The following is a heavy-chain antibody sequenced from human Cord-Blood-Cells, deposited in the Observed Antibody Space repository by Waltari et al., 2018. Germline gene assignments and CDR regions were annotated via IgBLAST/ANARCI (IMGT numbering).Heavy chain of an antibody. CDR1: GYSISSGYY. V-gene: IGHV4-38-2*01. CDR3: ARAPIVVVPAAFDY. CDR2: IYHSGST. Sequence: QVQLQESGPGLVKPSETLSLTCAVSGYSISSGYYSGWIRQPPGKGLEWIGSIYHSGSTYYNPSLKSRVTISVDTSKNQFSLKLSSVTAADTAVYYCARAPIVVVPAAFDYWGQGTLVTVSS. J-gene: IGHJ4*02. D-gene: IGHD2-2*01.